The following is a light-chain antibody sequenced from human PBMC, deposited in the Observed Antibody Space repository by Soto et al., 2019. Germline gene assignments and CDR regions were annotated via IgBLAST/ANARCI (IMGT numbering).Light chain of an antibody. V-gene: IGKV3-20*01. J-gene: IGKJ1*01. CDR2: GAS. Sequence: VMTQSPATLSLFPWERATLSCRASQSVSNNLAWYQQKSGQSPRLLIYGASTRATGIPDRFSGSGSGTDFTLTISRLEPEDFAVYYCQQYGSSGKFGQGTKVDIK. CDR3: QQYGSSGK. CDR1: QSVSNN.